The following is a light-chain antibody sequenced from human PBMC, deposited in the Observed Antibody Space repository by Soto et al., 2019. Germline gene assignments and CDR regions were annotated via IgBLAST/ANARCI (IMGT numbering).Light chain of an antibody. CDR3: QKVNSYPIT. J-gene: IGKJ5*01. CDR2: AAS. CDR1: QGISSY. Sequence: IQLTQSPSSLSTSVLDRVTITFRASQGISSYLAWYQQKPGKAPKLLIYAASSLQSGVPSRFSGSGSGTDFTLTITSLQPEDFATYYCQKVNSYPITFGQGTRLEIK. V-gene: IGKV1-9*01.